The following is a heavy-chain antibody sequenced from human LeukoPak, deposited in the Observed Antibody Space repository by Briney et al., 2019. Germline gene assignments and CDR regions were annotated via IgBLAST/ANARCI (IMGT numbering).Heavy chain of an antibody. CDR1: GGSFSGYY. CDR2: INHSGST. J-gene: IGHJ4*02. CDR3: ARHSKIFYYGSVDY. V-gene: IGHV4-34*01. D-gene: IGHD3-10*01. Sequence: SETLSLTCAVYGGSFSGYYWSWIRQPPGKGLEWIGEINHSGSTNYNPSLKSRVTISVDTSKNQFSLKLSSVTAADTAVYYCARHSKIFYYGSVDYWGQGTLVTVSS.